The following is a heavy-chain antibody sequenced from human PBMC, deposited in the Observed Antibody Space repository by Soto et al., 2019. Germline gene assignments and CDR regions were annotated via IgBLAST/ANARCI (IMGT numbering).Heavy chain of an antibody. J-gene: IGHJ4*02. D-gene: IGHD6-19*01. CDR2: ISAYNGNT. Sequence: WVRQAPGQGLEWMGWISAYNGNTNYAQKLQGRVTMTTDTSTSTAYMELRSLRSDDTAGYYCSGWECFDSWGQGTLVTVS. CDR3: SGWECFDS. V-gene: IGHV1-18*01.